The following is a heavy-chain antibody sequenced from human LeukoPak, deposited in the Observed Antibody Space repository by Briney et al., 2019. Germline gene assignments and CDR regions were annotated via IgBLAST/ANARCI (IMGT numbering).Heavy chain of an antibody. CDR3: AKDFLAYYLDH. D-gene: IGHD2/OR15-2a*01. CDR1: GFTFSSYG. Sequence: GSLRLSCAASGFTFSSYGMHWVRQAPGKGLEWVALISYDGSKKSYADSVEGRFTISRDNSKNTVYLQMSSLRTEDTAVYYCAKDFLAYYLDHWGQGTLVTVSS. J-gene: IGHJ4*02. V-gene: IGHV3-30*18. CDR2: ISYDGSKK.